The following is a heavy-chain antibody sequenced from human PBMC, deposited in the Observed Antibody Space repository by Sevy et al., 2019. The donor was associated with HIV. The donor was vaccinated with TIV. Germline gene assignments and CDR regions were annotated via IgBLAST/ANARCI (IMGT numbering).Heavy chain of an antibody. CDR3: ARLCDPRGRMEFDP. V-gene: IGHV4-59*11. J-gene: IGHJ5*02. CDR1: GGSISTHS. CDR2: MYYSGST. Sequence: SENLSLTCTFSGGSISTHSWSWIRRPPGKGLEWIGYMYYSGSTNYNPSLKSRVTMSMDASKNQFSLNLSSVTAADTAVYYCARLCDPRGRMEFDPWGQGTLVTVSS.